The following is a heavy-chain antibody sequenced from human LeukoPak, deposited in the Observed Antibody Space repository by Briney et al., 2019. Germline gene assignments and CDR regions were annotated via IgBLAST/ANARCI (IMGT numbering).Heavy chain of an antibody. CDR1: RFTFSSYA. CDR2: ISGSGGST. J-gene: IGHJ4*02. Sequence: GGSLRLSCAASRFTFSSYAMSWVRQAPGKGLEWVSAISGSGGSTYYADSVKGRFTISRDNSKNTLYLQMNSLRAEDTAVYYCAKDLGYYGSYFDYWGQGTLVTVSS. CDR3: AKDLGYYGSYFDY. V-gene: IGHV3-23*01. D-gene: IGHD3-22*01.